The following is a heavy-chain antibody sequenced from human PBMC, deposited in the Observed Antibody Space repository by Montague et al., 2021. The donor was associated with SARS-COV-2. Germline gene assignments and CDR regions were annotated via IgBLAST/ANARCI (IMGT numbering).Heavy chain of an antibody. CDR2: ISGSADIT. CDR1: GFDFSIYA. D-gene: IGHD5-24*01. Sequence: SLRLSCAASGFDFSIYAMIWVRQAPGKGLEWVSGISGSADITYYADSVKGRFTISRDNSKNTLYLQMSSLRAGDTAVYYCAKDREVATGGLYYFDYWGQGTLVTVSS. CDR3: AKDREVATGGLYYFDY. V-gene: IGHV3-23*01. J-gene: IGHJ4*02.